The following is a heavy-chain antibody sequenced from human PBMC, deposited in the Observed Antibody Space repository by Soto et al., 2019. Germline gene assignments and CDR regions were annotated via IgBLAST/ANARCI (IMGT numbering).Heavy chain of an antibody. J-gene: IGHJ5*02. Sequence: QVQVEQSGAEVKKPGASVKVSCKTSGYTFSDYYMHWVRQAPGQGLEWMGWINPNSGNTDYAQKFRGRVTMTMDTSITTAYMELTSLRSDDTAIYYCARDLRGYSNWFAPWGQGTLVTVSS. CDR1: GYTFSDYY. D-gene: IGHD3-22*01. V-gene: IGHV1-2*02. CDR3: ARDLRGYSNWFAP. CDR2: INPNSGNT.